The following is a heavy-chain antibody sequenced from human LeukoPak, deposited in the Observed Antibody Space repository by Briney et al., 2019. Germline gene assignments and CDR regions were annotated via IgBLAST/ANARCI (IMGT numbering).Heavy chain of an antibody. CDR2: INHSGST. V-gene: IGHV4-34*01. J-gene: IGHJ4*02. CDR3: VTSYSSSWYLKFDY. D-gene: IGHD6-13*01. CDR1: GGSFSGYY. Sequence: PSETLSLTCAVYGGSFSGYYWSWIRQPPGKGLEWIGEINHSGSTNYNPSLKSRVTISVDTSKNQFSLKLSSVTAADTAVYYCVTSYSSSWYLKFDYWGQGTLVTVSS.